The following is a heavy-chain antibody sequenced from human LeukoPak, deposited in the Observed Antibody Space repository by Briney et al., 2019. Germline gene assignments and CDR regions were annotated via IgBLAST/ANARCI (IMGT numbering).Heavy chain of an antibody. V-gene: IGHV3-11*06. D-gene: IGHD1-1*01. J-gene: IGHJ4*02. CDR3: ARVGATGTADY. Sequence: GGSLGLSCAAFGFTFSDYYMSWIRQAPGKGLEWVSYISKSGSDTDFADSVKGRFTISRDNAKNSLYLQMNSLRAEDTAVYYCARVGATGTADYWGQGTLVTVSS. CDR2: ISKSGSDT. CDR1: GFTFSDYY.